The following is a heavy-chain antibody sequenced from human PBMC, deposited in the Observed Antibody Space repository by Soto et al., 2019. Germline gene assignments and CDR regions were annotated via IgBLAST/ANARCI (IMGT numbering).Heavy chain of an antibody. D-gene: IGHD6-19*01. J-gene: IGHJ4*02. CDR1: GFTFISSF. CDR3: ARYFRGSGRCFFDY. Sequence: GGSLRLSCVASGFTFISSFMGWVRQAPGKGLEWVANINQDGGGTYYVDSVEGRFTISRDNAKDSLYLQMNSLRGEDTAVYYCARYFRGSGRCFFDYWGQGTLVTVSS. V-gene: IGHV3-7*03. CDR2: INQDGGGT.